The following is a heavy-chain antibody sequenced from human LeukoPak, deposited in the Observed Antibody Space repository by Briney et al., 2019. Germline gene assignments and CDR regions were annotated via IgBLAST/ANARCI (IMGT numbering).Heavy chain of an antibody. Sequence: ASVRVSCKASGYTFTSYAMHWVRQAPGQRLEWMGWINAGNGNTKYSQKFQGRVTITRDTSASTAYMELSSLRSEDTAVYYCARGGCSSTSCYLVYWGQGTLVTVSS. CDR3: ARGGCSSTSCYLVY. V-gene: IGHV1-3*01. CDR2: INAGNGNT. J-gene: IGHJ4*02. D-gene: IGHD2-2*01. CDR1: GYTFTSYA.